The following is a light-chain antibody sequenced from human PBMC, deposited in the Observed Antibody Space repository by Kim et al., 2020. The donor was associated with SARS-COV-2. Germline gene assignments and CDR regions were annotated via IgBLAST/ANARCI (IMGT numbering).Light chain of an antibody. Sequence: QSALTQPASVSGSPGQSIAISCSGTSSDVGANDYVCWYQQHPGKAPRLVIYDVNNRPSGVSDRFSGSKSGTTASLTISRLRADDEADYYCSAYTTSSTYVFGTGTKVTVL. CDR3: SAYTTSSTYV. CDR1: SSDVGANDY. J-gene: IGLJ1*01. CDR2: DVN. V-gene: IGLV2-14*01.